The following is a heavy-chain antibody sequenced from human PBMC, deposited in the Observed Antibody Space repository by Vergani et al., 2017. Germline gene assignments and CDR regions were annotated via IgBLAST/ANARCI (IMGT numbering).Heavy chain of an antibody. CDR2: ISGSGGST. D-gene: IGHD6-19*01. CDR3: AKGRQWLPTGYYFDY. Sequence: EVQLLESGGGLVQPGGSLRLSCAASGFTFSSYAMSWVRQAPGKGLEWVSAISGSGGSTYYADSVKGRFTISRNNSKNKLYLQMNSLRAEDTAVYYCAKGRQWLPTGYYFDYWGQGTLVTVSS. J-gene: IGHJ4*02. CDR1: GFTFSSYA. V-gene: IGHV3-23*01.